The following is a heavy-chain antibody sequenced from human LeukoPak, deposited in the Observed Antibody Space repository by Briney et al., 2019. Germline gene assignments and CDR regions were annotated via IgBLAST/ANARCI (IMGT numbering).Heavy chain of an antibody. D-gene: IGHD1-1*01. V-gene: IGHV4-39*02. Sequence: PSETLSLTCTVSGGSISSSSYYWGWIRQPPGKGLEWIGSIYYSGSTYYNPSLKSRVTISVDTSKNQFSLKLSSVTAADTALYYCTKERAGTIVDSWGQGALVTVSS. J-gene: IGHJ5*01. CDR1: GGSISSSSYY. CDR2: IYYSGST. CDR3: TKERAGTIVDS.